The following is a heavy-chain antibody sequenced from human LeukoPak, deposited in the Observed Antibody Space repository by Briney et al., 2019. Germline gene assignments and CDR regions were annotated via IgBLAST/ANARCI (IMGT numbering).Heavy chain of an antibody. CDR1: GGSISSSDYY. V-gene: IGHV4-39*01. J-gene: IGHJ1*01. CDR3: ATFSSGWPQYFQH. Sequence: PSETLSLTCTVSGGSISSSDYYWGWIRQPPGKGLEWIGSIYYSGSTYYNPSLKSRVTISVDTSKNQFSLKLTSVTAADTAVYYCATFSSGWPQYFQHWGQGTLVTVS. CDR2: IYYSGST. D-gene: IGHD6-19*01.